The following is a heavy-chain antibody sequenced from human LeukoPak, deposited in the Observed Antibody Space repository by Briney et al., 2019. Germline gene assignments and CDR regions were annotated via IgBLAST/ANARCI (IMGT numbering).Heavy chain of an antibody. D-gene: IGHD2-15*01. CDR3: ARSGLTCSGGSCYGDDY. Sequence: PGGSLRLSCAASGFTFSSYWMHWVRQAPGKGLVWVSRINSDGSSTSYADSVKGRFTISRDNSKNTLYLQMNSLRAEDTAVYYCARSGLTCSGGSCYGDDYWGQGTLVTVSS. CDR1: GFTFSSYW. V-gene: IGHV3-74*01. CDR2: INSDGSST. J-gene: IGHJ4*02.